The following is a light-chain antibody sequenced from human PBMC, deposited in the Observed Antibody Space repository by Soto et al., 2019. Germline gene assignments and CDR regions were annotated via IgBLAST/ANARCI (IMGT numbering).Light chain of an antibody. CDR1: QTVNSDY. Sequence: IVFTQSPCTLPFYQSETATLSWRASQTVNSDYFAWFQQRPGQVSRLLIFATSRRATDIPDRFSGSGSGTDFTLAIRRLEPEDFAVYYCHQFGYSPRTFGQGGKAAIK. CDR2: ATS. J-gene: IGKJ1*01. V-gene: IGKV3-20*01. CDR3: HQFGYSPRT.